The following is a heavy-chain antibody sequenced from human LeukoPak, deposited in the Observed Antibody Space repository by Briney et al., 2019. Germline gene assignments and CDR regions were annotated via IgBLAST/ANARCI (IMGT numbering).Heavy chain of an antibody. V-gene: IGHV1-69*05. Sequence: ASVKVSCKASGYTFTSYYMHWVRQAPGQGLEWMGGIIPIFGTANYAQKFQGRVTITTDESTSTAYMELSSLRSEDTAVYYCASHDYGDHVGAFDIWGQGTMVTVSS. CDR1: GYTFTSYY. D-gene: IGHD4-17*01. CDR3: ASHDYGDHVGAFDI. J-gene: IGHJ3*02. CDR2: IIPIFGTA.